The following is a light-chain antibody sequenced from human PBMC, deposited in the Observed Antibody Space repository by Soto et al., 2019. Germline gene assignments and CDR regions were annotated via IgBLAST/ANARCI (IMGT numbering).Light chain of an antibody. Sequence: QSVLTQPASVSGSPGQSITISCTGTSSDVGGYNYVSWYQQLPGKAPKLMIYEVSNRPSGVSIRFSGSKSGNTASLTISGLRAEDEADYYCNYYTTTSTPYVFGTGTKVTVL. V-gene: IGLV2-14*01. CDR2: EVS. J-gene: IGLJ1*01. CDR1: SSDVGGYNY. CDR3: NYYTTTSTPYV.